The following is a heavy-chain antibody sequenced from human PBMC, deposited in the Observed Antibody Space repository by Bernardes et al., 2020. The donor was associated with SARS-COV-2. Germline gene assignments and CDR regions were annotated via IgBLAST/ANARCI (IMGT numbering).Heavy chain of an antibody. CDR2: INPNSGGT. CDR3: ARDISLVGAHFDY. CDR1: GYTFTGYY. Sequence: ASVKVSCKASGYTFTGYYMHWVRQAPGQGLEWMGWINPNSGGTNYAQKFQGRVTMTRDTSISTAYMELSRLRSDDTAVYYCARDISLVGAHFDYWGQGTLVTVSS. D-gene: IGHD1-26*01. V-gene: IGHV1-2*02. J-gene: IGHJ4*02.